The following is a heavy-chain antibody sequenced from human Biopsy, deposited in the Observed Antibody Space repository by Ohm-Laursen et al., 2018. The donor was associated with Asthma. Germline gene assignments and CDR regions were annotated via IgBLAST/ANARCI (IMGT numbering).Heavy chain of an antibody. CDR3: ARTFHFWSPYHAEHYQL. CDR1: GVSLSSFG. V-gene: IGHV3-7*02. D-gene: IGHD3-3*02. CDR2: IKHDGSEN. J-gene: IGHJ1*01. Sequence: SLRLSCAASGVSLSSFGMSWVRQVPGRGLEWVANIKHDGSENNHVDSLKGRFTISRDNAKNSLYLQMNSLRAEDTAVYYCARTFHFWSPYHAEHYQLWGQGTLVTVSS.